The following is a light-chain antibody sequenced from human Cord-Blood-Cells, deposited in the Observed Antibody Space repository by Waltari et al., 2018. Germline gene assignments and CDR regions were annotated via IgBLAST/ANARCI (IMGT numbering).Light chain of an antibody. CDR3: QQLNSYPLT. Sequence: IQLTPSPSSLAASVGDRVTITCRASQGISSYLAWYQQKPGKAPKLLIYAASTLQSGVPSRFSGSGSGTDFTLTINSLQPEDFATYYCQQLNSYPLTFGGGTKVEIK. V-gene: IGKV1-9*01. J-gene: IGKJ4*01. CDR2: AAS. CDR1: QGISSY.